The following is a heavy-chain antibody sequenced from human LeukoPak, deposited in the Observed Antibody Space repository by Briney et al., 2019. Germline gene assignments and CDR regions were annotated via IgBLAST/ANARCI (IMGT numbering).Heavy chain of an antibody. V-gene: IGHV1-69*06. J-gene: IGHJ6*04. D-gene: IGHD2-2*01. CDR2: SIPIFGTA. CDR1: GGTFRSYA. Sequence: VKVACKASGGTFRSYAISWVRPAPGQGLEWMGGSIPIFGTANYAQKCQGRVTITADKSTSTAYMELSSLRSEDTAVYYCARAYCSSTSCYEYYYYYGMDVWGKGTTVTVSS. CDR3: ARAYCSSTSCYEYYYYYGMDV.